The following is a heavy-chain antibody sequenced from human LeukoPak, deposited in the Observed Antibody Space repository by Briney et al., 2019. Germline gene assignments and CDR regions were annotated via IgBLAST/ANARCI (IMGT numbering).Heavy chain of an antibody. CDR2: FDPEDGET. V-gene: IGHV1-24*01. CDR3: ATGDTVRHLPFDY. CDR1: GYTVTELS. D-gene: IGHD3-10*01. Sequence: GASVKVSCKVSGYTVTELSMHWVRQAPGKGLEWMGGFDPEDGETIYAQKFQGRVTMTEDTSTDTAYMELSSLRSEDTAVYYCATGDTVRHLPFDYWGQGTLVTVSS. J-gene: IGHJ4*02.